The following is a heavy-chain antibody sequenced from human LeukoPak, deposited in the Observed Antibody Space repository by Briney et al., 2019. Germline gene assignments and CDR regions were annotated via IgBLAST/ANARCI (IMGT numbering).Heavy chain of an antibody. D-gene: IGHD1-26*01. CDR2: IRYDGSNK. Sequence: GGSLRLSCAASGFTFSSYGMHWVRQAPGKGLEWVAFIRYDGSNKYYADSVKGRFTISRDNSKNTLYLQMNSLRAEDTAVYYCAKAGYSGSYGLFDYWGQGTLVTVSS. CDR3: AKAGYSGSYGLFDY. CDR1: GFTFSSYG. V-gene: IGHV3-30*02. J-gene: IGHJ4*02.